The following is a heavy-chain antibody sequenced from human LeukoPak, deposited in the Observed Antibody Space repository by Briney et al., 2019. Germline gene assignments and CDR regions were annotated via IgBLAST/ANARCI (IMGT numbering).Heavy chain of an antibody. CDR2: IYHSGST. CDR3: ARAIDYYDSIYFDY. CDR1: GGSISSGGYS. D-gene: IGHD3-22*01. V-gene: IGHV4-30-2*01. Sequence: SETLSLTCAVSGGSISSGGYSSSWSRQPPGKGLEWIGYIYHSGSTYYNPSLKSRVTISVDRSKNQFSLKLSSVTAADTAVYYCARAIDYYDSIYFDYWGQGTLVTVSS. J-gene: IGHJ4*02.